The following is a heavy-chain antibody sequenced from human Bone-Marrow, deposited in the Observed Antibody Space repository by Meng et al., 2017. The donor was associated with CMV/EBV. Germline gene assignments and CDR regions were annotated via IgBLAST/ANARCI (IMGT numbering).Heavy chain of an antibody. CDR3: ARDPRVKSYVVVPAASDY. D-gene: IGHD2-2*01. Sequence: GESLKISCAASGFTFDDYVMSWVRQAPGKGLEWVSGINWNGGSTGYADSVKGRFTISRDNAKTSLYLQMNSLRAEDTAVYYCARDPRVKSYVVVPAASDYWGQGTMVTVSS. J-gene: IGHJ4*02. CDR2: INWNGGST. CDR1: GFTFDDYV. V-gene: IGHV3-20*04.